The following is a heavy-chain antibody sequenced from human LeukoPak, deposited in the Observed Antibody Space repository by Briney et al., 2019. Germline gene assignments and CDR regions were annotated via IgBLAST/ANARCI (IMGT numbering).Heavy chain of an antibody. D-gene: IGHD3-10*01. CDR3: AKDHDYYGSGSYTFDY. J-gene: IGHJ4*02. CDR2: ISGSGGST. Sequence: GGSLRLSCAASGFTFSSYAISWVRQAPGKGLEWVSAISGSGGSTYYADSVKGRFTISRDNSKNTLYLQMNSLRAEDTAVYYCAKDHDYYGSGSYTFDYWGQGTLVTVSS. V-gene: IGHV3-23*01. CDR1: GFTFSSYA.